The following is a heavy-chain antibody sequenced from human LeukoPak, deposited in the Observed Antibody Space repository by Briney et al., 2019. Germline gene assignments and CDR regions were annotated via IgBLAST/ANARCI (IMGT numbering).Heavy chain of an antibody. V-gene: IGHV4-34*01. CDR3: ARGRFSVFNS. D-gene: IGHD1-26*01. CDR1: GGSFSGYY. J-gene: IGHJ4*02. CDR2: INHSGST. Sequence: PSETLSLTCAVYGGSFSGYYWSWIRQPPGKGLEWIGEINHSGSTNYNPSLKSRVTISVDTSKNQFSLKLSSVTAADTAVYYCARGRFSVFNSWAQEPLVTVSS.